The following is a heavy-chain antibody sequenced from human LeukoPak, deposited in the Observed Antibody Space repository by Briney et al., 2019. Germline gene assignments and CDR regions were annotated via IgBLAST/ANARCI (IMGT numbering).Heavy chain of an antibody. V-gene: IGHV1-46*01. J-gene: IGHJ4*02. Sequence: GASVRVSYMASGYTFLTYFMHWVRQAPGQGLEWMGIINPTGGSTTYAQKFQCRVTMTRDTSTSTVHMELSSLRSDDTAVYSCARTAPRRFDYWGQGTLVTIAS. CDR1: GYTFLTYF. D-gene: IGHD6-6*01. CDR3: ARTAPRRFDY. CDR2: INPTGGST.